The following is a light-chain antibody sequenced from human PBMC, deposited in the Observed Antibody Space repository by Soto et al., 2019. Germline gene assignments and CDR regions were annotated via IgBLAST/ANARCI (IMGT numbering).Light chain of an antibody. J-gene: IGKJ5*01. CDR3: QQYNRWFSIT. Sequence: TQSPATLSVSPGERVTLSCRASQDISNKLAWYQQKPGQAPRLLIYGASLRATGIPGRFTGSGSGTEFARTIGSLQSEDLAPYYCQQYNRWFSITFGQGTRLEIK. V-gene: IGKV3-15*01. CDR1: QDISNK. CDR2: GAS.